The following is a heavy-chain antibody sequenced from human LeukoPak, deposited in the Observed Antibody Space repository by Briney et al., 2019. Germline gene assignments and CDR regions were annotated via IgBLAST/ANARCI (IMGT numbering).Heavy chain of an antibody. V-gene: IGHV1-18*01. CDR2: INSYNGHA. CDR3: ARGRGRGTTYYSFAY. CDR1: GYTFSSFG. J-gene: IGHJ4*02. Sequence: ASVKVSFKGSGYTFSSFGLSWVRQAPGQGLEGMGWINSYNGHANYAQKFQGRVTMTTDTSTSTAYMELRSLTSDDTAVYYCARGRGRGTTYYSFAYWGQGTLVTVSS. D-gene: IGHD2/OR15-2a*01.